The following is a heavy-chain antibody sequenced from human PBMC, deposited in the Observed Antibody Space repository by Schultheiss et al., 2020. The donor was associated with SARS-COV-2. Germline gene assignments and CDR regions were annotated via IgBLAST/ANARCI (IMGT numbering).Heavy chain of an antibody. D-gene: IGHD5-18*01. CDR3: ARNDDTAMVEGLDY. V-gene: IGHV3-33*08. J-gene: IGHJ4*02. CDR1: GFTFSSYA. Sequence: GGSLRLSCAASGFTFSSYAMSWVRQAPGKGLEWVAVIWYDGSNKYYADSVKGRFTISRDNSKNTLYLQMNSLRAEDTAVYYCARNDDTAMVEGLDYWGQGTLVTVSS. CDR2: IWYDGSNK.